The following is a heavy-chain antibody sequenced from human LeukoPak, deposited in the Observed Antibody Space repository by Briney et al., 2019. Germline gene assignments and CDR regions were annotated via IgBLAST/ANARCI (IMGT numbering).Heavy chain of an antibody. D-gene: IGHD3-10*01. J-gene: IGHJ4*02. CDR1: GYTYTIYS. Sequence: PGGSLRLSCGASGYTYTIYSMNWVRQAPGKGLEWVSSISSSSTYIYYADSVKGRFAISRDNAKNSVYLQMNSLRAEDTAVYYCARGYYYGSGSYFDYWGQGTLGTVSS. CDR3: ARGYYYGSGSYFDY. CDR2: ISSSSTYI. V-gene: IGHV3-21*01.